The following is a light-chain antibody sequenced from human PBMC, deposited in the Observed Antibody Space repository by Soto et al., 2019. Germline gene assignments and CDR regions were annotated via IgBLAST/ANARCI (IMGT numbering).Light chain of an antibody. J-gene: IGKJ5*01. CDR1: QSVSSN. Sequence: EIVMTQSPATLSVSQGERATLSCRASQSVSSNLAWYQQKPGQAPRLLIYGASTRATGIPARFSGSGSGTEFTHTISSLQSEDFAVYYCQQYNNWLRTFGQGTRLEIK. CDR2: GAS. V-gene: IGKV3-15*01. CDR3: QQYNNWLRT.